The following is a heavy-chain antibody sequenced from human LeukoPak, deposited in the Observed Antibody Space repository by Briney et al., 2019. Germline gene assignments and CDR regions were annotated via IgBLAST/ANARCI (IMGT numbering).Heavy chain of an antibody. V-gene: IGHV4-39*01. J-gene: IGHJ3*02. Sequence: KSSETLSLTCTVSGGSISSSSYYWGWIRQPPGKGLEWIGSIYYSGSTYYNPSLKSRFTISVDTSKNQFPLKLSSVTAADTAVYYCARHGYYDILTGYYIGDAFDIWGQGTMVAVSS. CDR1: GGSISSSSYY. CDR2: IYYSGST. CDR3: ARHGYYDILTGYYIGDAFDI. D-gene: IGHD3-9*01.